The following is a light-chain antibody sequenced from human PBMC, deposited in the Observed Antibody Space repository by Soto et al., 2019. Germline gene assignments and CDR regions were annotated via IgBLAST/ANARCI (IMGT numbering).Light chain of an antibody. Sequence: QSALTQPPSASGSPGQSVTISCTGTSSDVGGYNYVSWYQQHPGKAPNLMIYEVSKRPPGLPDRFSGSKSGNTSSLTVSGLQAEDEADYYCSSYAGSNIVVFGGGTKLTVL. CDR1: SSDVGGYNY. V-gene: IGLV2-8*01. CDR2: EVS. J-gene: IGLJ2*01. CDR3: SSYAGSNIVV.